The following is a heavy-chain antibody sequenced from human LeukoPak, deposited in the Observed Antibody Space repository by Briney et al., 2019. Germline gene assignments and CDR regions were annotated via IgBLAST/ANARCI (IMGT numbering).Heavy chain of an antibody. Sequence: ASVKVSCKASGYTFTSYYMHWVRQAPGQGLEWMGIINPSGGSTSYAQKFQGRVTMTRNTSISTAYMELSSLRSEDTAVYYCARGPEHITGTTGEVGYWGQGTLVTVSS. J-gene: IGHJ4*02. CDR1: GYTFTSYY. CDR2: INPSGGST. CDR3: ARGPEHITGTTGEVGY. D-gene: IGHD1-20*01. V-gene: IGHV1-46*01.